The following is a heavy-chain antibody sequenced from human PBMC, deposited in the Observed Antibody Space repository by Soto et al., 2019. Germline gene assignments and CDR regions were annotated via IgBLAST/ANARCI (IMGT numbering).Heavy chain of an antibody. D-gene: IGHD3-10*01. J-gene: IGHJ5*02. V-gene: IGHV4-4*02. CDR3: SSRVTDAPT. Sequence: QVQVQESGPGLVKPSGTLSLTCAVSGGSISSGWWTWVRQPPGKGLEWIGEILYSGRTNYNSSLNSRVTLSIDKSKHQFSLNLSSVTAADTAVYYCSSRVTDAPTWGQGTLVTVSS. CDR1: GGSISSGW. CDR2: ILYSGRT.